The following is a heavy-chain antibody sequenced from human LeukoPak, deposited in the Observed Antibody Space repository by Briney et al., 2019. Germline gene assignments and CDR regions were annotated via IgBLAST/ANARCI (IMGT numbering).Heavy chain of an antibody. CDR2: INPNSGGT. CDR3: ARGGYSSSWYGRQDY. Sequence: ASVKVSCKASGYTFTGYYMHWVRQAPGQGLEWMGWINPNSGGTNYAQKFQGRVTMTRDTSISTAYMELSRLRSDDTAVYYSARGGYSSSWYGRQDYWGQGTLVTVSS. D-gene: IGHD6-13*01. V-gene: IGHV1-2*02. J-gene: IGHJ4*02. CDR1: GYTFTGYY.